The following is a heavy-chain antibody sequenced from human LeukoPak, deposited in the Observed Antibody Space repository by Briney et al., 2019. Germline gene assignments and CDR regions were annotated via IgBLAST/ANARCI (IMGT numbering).Heavy chain of an antibody. D-gene: IGHD2-15*01. CDR2: IWYDGSTK. CDR1: GFTFSSYG. V-gene: IGHV3-33*01. CDR3: ARGYCSGGSCYTYYYGMGV. J-gene: IGHJ6*02. Sequence: PGGSLRLSCAASGFTFSSYGMHWVRQAPGKGLEWVAVIWYDGSTKYYADSVKGRFTISRDNSKNTLYLQMNSLRAEDTAVYYCARGYCSGGSCYTYYYGMGVWGQGTTVTVSS.